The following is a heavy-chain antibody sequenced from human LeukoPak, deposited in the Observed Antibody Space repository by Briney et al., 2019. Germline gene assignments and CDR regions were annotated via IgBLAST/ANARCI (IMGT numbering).Heavy chain of an antibody. CDR1: GFTFGDYA. CDR2: ISGSGDNT. V-gene: IGHV3-23*01. CDR3: AKATTYYYDNRGYYPYFDY. Sequence: GGSLRLSCTASGFTFGDYAMSWVRQAPGKGLEWVSAISGSGDNTYYADSVKGRFTISRDNSKNTLYLQMNSLRDEDTAVYYCAKATTYYYDNRGYYPYFDYWGQGTLVTVSS. J-gene: IGHJ4*02. D-gene: IGHD3-22*01.